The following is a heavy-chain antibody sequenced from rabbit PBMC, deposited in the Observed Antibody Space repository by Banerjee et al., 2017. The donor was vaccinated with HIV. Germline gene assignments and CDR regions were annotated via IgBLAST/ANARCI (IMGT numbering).Heavy chain of an antibody. CDR2: IYAGSSGST. V-gene: IGHV1S45*01. D-gene: IGHD4-1*01. J-gene: IGHJ4*01. Sequence: QEQLEESGGDLVKPGASLTLTCTASGFSFSSNYWISWVRQAPGKGLEWIACIYAGSSGSTYYASWVNGRFTISLDNAQNTVFLRMTSLTAADTATYFCARAYNSGWGGYFDLWGPGTLVTV. CDR3: ARAYNSGWGGYFDL. CDR1: GFSFSSNYW.